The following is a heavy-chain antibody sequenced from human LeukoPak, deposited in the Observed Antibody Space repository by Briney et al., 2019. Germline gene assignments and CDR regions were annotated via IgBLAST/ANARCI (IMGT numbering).Heavy chain of an antibody. Sequence: SQTLSLTCAVSGGSISSGGYSWSWIRQPPGKGLEWIGYIYHSGSTYYNPSLKSRVTISVDRSKNQFSLKLSSVTAADTAVYXXXRASEYGAFDIWGQGTMVTVSS. CDR3: XRASEYGAFDI. J-gene: IGHJ3*02. D-gene: IGHD4-17*01. V-gene: IGHV4-30-2*01. CDR2: IYHSGST. CDR1: GGSISSGGYS.